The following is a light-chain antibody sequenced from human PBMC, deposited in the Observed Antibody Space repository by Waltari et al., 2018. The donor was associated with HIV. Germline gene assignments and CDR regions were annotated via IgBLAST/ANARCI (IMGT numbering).Light chain of an antibody. CDR3: GTWDSSLSAVV. J-gene: IGLJ2*01. CDR1: TSNLVTNS. CDR2: ENN. V-gene: IGLV1-51*02. Sequence: QSVLTQPPSVSAAPGQQVTIPCSGSTSNLVTNSLSWYQQPPGTAPKLLIYENNKRPSGIPDRFSGSKSGTSATLGITGLQTGDEADYYCGTWDSSLSAVVFGGGTKLTVL.